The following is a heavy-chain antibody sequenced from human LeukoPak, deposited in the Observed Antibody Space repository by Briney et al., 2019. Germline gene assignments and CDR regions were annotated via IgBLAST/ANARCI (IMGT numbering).Heavy chain of an antibody. Sequence: GGSLRLSCAASGFTFSTSAMNWVRQAPGRGLEWVSSISPTGGAIFYADSLRGRFTISRDNAKNSLYLQMNSLRTEDTALYFCASGIRERGFDYWGQGTLVTVSS. V-gene: IGHV3-21*01. CDR2: ISPTGGAI. CDR3: ASGIRERGFDY. J-gene: IGHJ4*02. D-gene: IGHD1-1*01. CDR1: GFTFSTSA.